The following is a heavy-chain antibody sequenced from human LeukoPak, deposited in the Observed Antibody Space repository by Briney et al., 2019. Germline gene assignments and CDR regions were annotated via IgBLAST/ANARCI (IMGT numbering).Heavy chain of an antibody. Sequence: GSLRLSCAASGFTFSSYWMSWVRQAPGKGLEWVANIKQDGSKKNYVDSVKGRFTISRDNAKNSLYLQMNSLRADDTAVYYCAGRSGSFDCWGQGTLVTVSA. CDR1: GFTFSSYW. V-gene: IGHV3-7*01. J-gene: IGHJ4*02. D-gene: IGHD3-10*01. CDR2: IKQDGSKK. CDR3: AGRSGSFDC.